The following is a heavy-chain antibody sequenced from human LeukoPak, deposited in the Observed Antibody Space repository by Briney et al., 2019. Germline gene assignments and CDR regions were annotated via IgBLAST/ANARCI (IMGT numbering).Heavy chain of an antibody. V-gene: IGHV1-46*03. CDR2: INPSGGST. Sequence: ASVTVSCKACGYTFTRYYMHWVRQAPGQGLEGMGIINPSGGSTSYAQKFQGRVTMTMDTSTSTVYMELSSLRSEDTAVYYCAGAHGDYAGGGYWGQGTLVTVSS. D-gene: IGHD4-17*01. CDR1: GYTFTRYY. J-gene: IGHJ4*02. CDR3: AGAHGDYAGGGY.